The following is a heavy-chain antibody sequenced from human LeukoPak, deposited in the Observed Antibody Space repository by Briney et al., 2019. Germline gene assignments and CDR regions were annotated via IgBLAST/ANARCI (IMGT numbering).Heavy chain of an antibody. J-gene: IGHJ5*02. V-gene: IGHV3-21*04. D-gene: IGHD6-6*01. CDR2: ISSSSSYI. CDR3: AKDPSYSSSSGWFDP. CDR1: GFTFSSYS. Sequence: GGSLRLSCAASGFTFSSYSMNWVRQAPGKGLEWVSSISSSSSYIYYADSVKGRFTISRDNSKNTLYLQMNSLRAEDTAVYYCAKDPSYSSSSGWFDPWGQGTLVTVSS.